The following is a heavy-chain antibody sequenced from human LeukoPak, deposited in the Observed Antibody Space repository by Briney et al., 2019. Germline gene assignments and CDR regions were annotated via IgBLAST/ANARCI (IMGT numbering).Heavy chain of an antibody. CDR3: AKAYCSSTNGCMDV. CDR2: ITGSSSPI. CDR1: GFTFSSYT. Sequence: GGSLRLSCAASGFTFSSYTMYWVRQAPGKGLEWVSYITGSSSPIYYADSVKGRFTVSRDNAKNSLYLQMNSLRDEDTAVYYCAKAYCSSTNGCMDVWGQGTTVTVSS. V-gene: IGHV3-48*02. J-gene: IGHJ6*02. D-gene: IGHD2-2*01.